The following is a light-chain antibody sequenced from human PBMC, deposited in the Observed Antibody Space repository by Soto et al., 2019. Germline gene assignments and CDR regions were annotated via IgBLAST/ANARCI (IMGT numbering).Light chain of an antibody. J-gene: IGKJ1*01. CDR3: QQYNSFSRT. Sequence: DIHMTQSPSTLSVSVGDRGTITCLSSQTISSWLAWYQQKPGKAPKLLIYKASTLKSGVPSRFSGSGSGTDFTLTISSLQPADFATYYCQQYNSFSRTFGQGTKVDIK. CDR1: QTISSW. V-gene: IGKV1-5*03. CDR2: KAS.